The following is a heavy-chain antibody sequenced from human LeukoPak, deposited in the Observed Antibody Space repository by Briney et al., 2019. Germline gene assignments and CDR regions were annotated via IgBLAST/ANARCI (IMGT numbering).Heavy chain of an antibody. V-gene: IGHV3-23*01. CDR1: GFNFGTYA. Sequence: GGSLRLSCAASGFNFGTYAMTWVRQRPGKGLEWVSAISTSSVTTKYADPVKGRFIIFRDNSKSTLYLQMNSLRAEDTAIYYCAKDPNGDYIGAFDDWGQGTMVTVSS. J-gene: IGHJ3*01. D-gene: IGHD2-8*01. CDR2: ISTSSVTT. CDR3: AKDPNGDYIGAFDD.